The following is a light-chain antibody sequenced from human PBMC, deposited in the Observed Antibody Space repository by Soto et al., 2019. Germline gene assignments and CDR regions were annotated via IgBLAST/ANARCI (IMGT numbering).Light chain of an antibody. Sequence: DIQMTQSPSTLSAFVGDRVTITCRASQSISSWLAWYQQKPGKASKLLIYDASSLESGVPSRFSGSGSGTEFTLTISSLQPDDFATYYCQQYNSSPLTFGGGTKVDIK. CDR2: DAS. V-gene: IGKV1-5*01. J-gene: IGKJ4*01. CDR3: QQYNSSPLT. CDR1: QSISSW.